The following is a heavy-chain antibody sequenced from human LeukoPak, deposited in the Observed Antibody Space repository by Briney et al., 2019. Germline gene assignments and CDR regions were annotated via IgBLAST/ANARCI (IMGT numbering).Heavy chain of an antibody. CDR2: IYHSGST. CDR1: GGSISSSNW. J-gene: IGHJ4*02. V-gene: IGHV4-4*02. CDR3: VVLWFGELRNPYFDY. D-gene: IGHD3-10*01. Sequence: SETLSLTCAVSGGSISSSNWWSWVRQPPGKGLEWIGEIYHSGSTNYNPSLKSRVTISVDRSKNQFSLKLTSVTAADTAVYYRVVLWFGELRNPYFDYWGQGTLVTVSS.